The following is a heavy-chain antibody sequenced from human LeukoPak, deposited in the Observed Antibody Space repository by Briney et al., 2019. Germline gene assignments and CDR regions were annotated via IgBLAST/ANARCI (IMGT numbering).Heavy chain of an antibody. CDR1: GFTFSSYA. Sequence: PGGSLRLSCAASGFTFSSYAMIWVRQAPGKGLEWVSAISGSGGSTYYADSVKGRFTISRDNSKNTLYLQMNSLRAEDTAVYYCAKGGKYSGSYWIDYWGQGTLVTVTS. J-gene: IGHJ4*02. CDR3: AKGGKYSGSYWIDY. V-gene: IGHV3-23*01. D-gene: IGHD1-26*01. CDR2: ISGSGGST.